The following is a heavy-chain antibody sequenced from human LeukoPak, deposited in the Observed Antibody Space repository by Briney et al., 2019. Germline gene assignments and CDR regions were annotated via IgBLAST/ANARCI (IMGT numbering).Heavy chain of an antibody. CDR3: ARAKVAAAGTVDWFDP. CDR2: IKEGGSAK. CDR1: GFTFSSYC. J-gene: IGHJ5*02. V-gene: IGHV3-7*02. Sequence: GGSLRLSCAAAGFTFSSYCMAWVRQAPGKGLEWVANIKEGGSAKYYVDSVRGRFTISRDNAKNSLYLQMNSLRAEDTAVYYCARAKVAAAGTVDWFDPWGQGTLVTVSS. D-gene: IGHD6-13*01.